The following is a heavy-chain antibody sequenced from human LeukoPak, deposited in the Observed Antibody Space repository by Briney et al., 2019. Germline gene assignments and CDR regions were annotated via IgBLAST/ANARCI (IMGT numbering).Heavy chain of an antibody. CDR3: ARVVALYSTSSGFDY. Sequence: PGGSLRLSCAASGFTFSNYAMHWVRQAPGKGLEWVALTSYDGSNKYYADSVKGRFTISRDNSKNTLYLQMNSLRPEDTAVYYCARVVALYSTSSGFDYWGQGTLVTVSS. CDR2: TSYDGSNK. D-gene: IGHD6-6*01. V-gene: IGHV3-30-3*01. CDR1: GFTFSNYA. J-gene: IGHJ4*02.